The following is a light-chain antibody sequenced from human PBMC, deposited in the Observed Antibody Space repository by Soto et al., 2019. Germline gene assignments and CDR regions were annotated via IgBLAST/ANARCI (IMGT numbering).Light chain of an antibody. Sequence: DCDMTQAPSSLSASVGDIVTITCRACQNIRSRLAWFHQKAGKAPKLLIYYASSLESGVPQRFSGSGSGTEFTLTISSLQTDDFSTYYCQQYHSYWTFGQGTKVDIK. CDR1: QNIRSR. J-gene: IGKJ1*01. CDR2: YAS. V-gene: IGKV1-5*01. CDR3: QQYHSYWT.